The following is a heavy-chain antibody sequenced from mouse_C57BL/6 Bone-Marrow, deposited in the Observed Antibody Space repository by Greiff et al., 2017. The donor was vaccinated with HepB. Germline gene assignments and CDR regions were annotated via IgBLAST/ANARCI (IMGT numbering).Heavy chain of an antibody. V-gene: IGHV1-81*01. CDR1: GYTFTSYG. J-gene: IGHJ2*01. CDR3: AGWLLPLFDY. Sequence: ESGAELARPGASVKLSCKASGYTFTSYGISWVKQRTGQGLEWIGEIYPRSGNTYYNEKFKGKATLTADKSSSTAYMELRSLTSEDSAVYFCAGWLLPLFDYWGQGTTLTVSS. D-gene: IGHD2-3*01. CDR2: IYPRSGNT.